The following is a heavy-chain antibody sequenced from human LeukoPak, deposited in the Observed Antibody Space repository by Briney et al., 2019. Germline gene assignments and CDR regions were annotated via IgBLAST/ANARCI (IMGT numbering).Heavy chain of an antibody. V-gene: IGHV1-69*13. CDR2: IIPIFGTA. Sequence: ASVKVSCRASGGTFSSYAISWVRQAPGQGLEWMGGIIPIFGTANYAQKFQGRVTVTADESTSTAYMELSSLRSEDTAVYYCARGYEMTVLDYWGQGTLVTVSS. CDR1: GGTFSSYA. J-gene: IGHJ4*02. D-gene: IGHD5-24*01. CDR3: ARGYEMTVLDY.